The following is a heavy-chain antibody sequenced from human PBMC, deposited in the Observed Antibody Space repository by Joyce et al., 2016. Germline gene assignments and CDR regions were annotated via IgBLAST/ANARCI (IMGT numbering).Heavy chain of an antibody. CDR2: IYPTASDT. Sequence: EVQLVQSGAEVKKPGESLKISCQGSGYNFNSHWIGWVRQMPGQGLGWMEIIYPTASDTRYSPCFQGHVTISVDKSIRTAHLQWSSLKASDTAIYYCARRGGAANFEYWGQGTLVTVSS. CDR3: ARRGGAANFEY. D-gene: IGHD1-26*01. J-gene: IGHJ4*02. V-gene: IGHV5-51*03. CDR1: GYNFNSHW.